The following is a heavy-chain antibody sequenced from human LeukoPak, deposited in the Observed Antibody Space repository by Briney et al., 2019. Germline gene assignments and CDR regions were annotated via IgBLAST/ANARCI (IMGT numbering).Heavy chain of an antibody. D-gene: IGHD3-9*01. V-gene: IGHV4-59*08. J-gene: IGHJ4*02. CDR1: GGSLSSYY. CDR2: IYYSGST. Sequence: SETLSLTCTVSGGSLSSYYWSWIRQPPGKGLEWIGYIYYSGSTNYNPSLKSRVTISVDTSKNQFSLKLSSVTAADTAVYYCARMTGPLDYWGQGTLVTVSS. CDR3: ARMTGPLDY.